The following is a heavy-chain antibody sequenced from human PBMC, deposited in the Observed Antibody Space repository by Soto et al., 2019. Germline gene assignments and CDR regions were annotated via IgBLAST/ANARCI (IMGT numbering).Heavy chain of an antibody. Sequence: ASVNVSFKASGGTCSSYAISWWLHSPGQGLEWMGGIIPIFVTANYAQNVQGRVTITADESTSTAYMELSSLRSEDTAVYYCANNTLAANGAFDIWGKGKMVNVSS. CDR3: ANNTLAANGAFDI. CDR1: GGTCSSYA. J-gene: IGHJ3*02. D-gene: IGHD1-20*01. V-gene: IGHV1-69*13. CDR2: IIPIFVTA.